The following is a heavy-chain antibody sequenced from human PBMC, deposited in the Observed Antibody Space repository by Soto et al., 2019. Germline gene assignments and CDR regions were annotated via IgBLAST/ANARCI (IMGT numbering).Heavy chain of an antibody. CDR3: ATNYAYYYYYVMDV. Sequence: PSETLSLTCTVSGGSISSSSYYWGWIRQPPGKGLEWIGSIYYSGSTYYNPSLKSRVTISVDTSKNQFSLKLSSVTAADTAVYYCATNYAYYYYYVMDVWGQGTTATVSS. D-gene: IGHD4-4*01. CDR1: GGSISSSSYY. V-gene: IGHV4-39*01. J-gene: IGHJ6*02. CDR2: IYYSGST.